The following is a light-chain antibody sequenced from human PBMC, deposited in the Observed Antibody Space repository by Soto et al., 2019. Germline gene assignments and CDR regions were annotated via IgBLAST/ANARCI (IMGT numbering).Light chain of an antibody. CDR3: QSYDSSLSGYL. Sequence: SVLTQPPSVSGAPGQRVTISCTGSSSNIGAGYDVHWYQQLPGTAPKLLIYGNSNRPSGVPDRFSGSKSGTSASLAITGLQAEDEADYYCQSYDSSLSGYLFGTGTKSPS. CDR2: GNS. V-gene: IGLV1-40*01. J-gene: IGLJ1*01. CDR1: SSNIGAGYD.